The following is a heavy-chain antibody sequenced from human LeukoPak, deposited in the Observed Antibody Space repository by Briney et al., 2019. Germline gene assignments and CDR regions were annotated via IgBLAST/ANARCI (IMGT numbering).Heavy chain of an antibody. J-gene: IGHJ6*03. CDR2: INHSGGT. CDR3: ARGPLDYDGTGYNYYYYMDV. V-gene: IGHV4-34*01. CDR1: GGSFSGYY. D-gene: IGHD3-22*01. Sequence: LETLSLTCAVYGGSFSGYYWSWIRQPPGKGLEWIGEINHSGGTNYNPSLKSRVTISVDTSKNQFSLKLNSVTAADTAVYYCARGPLDYDGTGYNYYYYMDVWGKGNTVTVSS.